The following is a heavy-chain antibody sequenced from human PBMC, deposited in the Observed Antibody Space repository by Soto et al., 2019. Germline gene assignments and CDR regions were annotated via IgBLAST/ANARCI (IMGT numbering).Heavy chain of an antibody. CDR3: AHKGGGDRILDY. Sequence: QITLKESGPTLVKPTQTLTLTCTFSGFSLSASGVGVGWIRQPPGKALEWLAIIYWDDAKHYSPSLKSSLTTTKDTSKNQVVLTMTTMDPVDTATYYCAHKGGGDRILDYWGQGTLVTVSS. V-gene: IGHV2-5*02. CDR1: GFSLSASGVG. CDR2: IYWDDAK. J-gene: IGHJ4*02. D-gene: IGHD3-16*01.